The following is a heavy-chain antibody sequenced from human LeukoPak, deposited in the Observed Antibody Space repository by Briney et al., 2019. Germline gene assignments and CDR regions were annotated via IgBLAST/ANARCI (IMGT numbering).Heavy chain of an antibody. V-gene: IGHV3-48*02. CDR1: GFTFSSYS. D-gene: IGHD5-24*01. J-gene: IGHJ4*02. Sequence: GGSLRLSCAASGFTFSSYSMNWVRQAPGEGLEWVSYISSTSSTIFYAGSVKGRFNISRENAKSSMYLQMKSLRDEDTAVYYCAKDGYKWNFDNWGQGTLVTVSS. CDR3: AKDGYKWNFDN. CDR2: ISSTSSTI.